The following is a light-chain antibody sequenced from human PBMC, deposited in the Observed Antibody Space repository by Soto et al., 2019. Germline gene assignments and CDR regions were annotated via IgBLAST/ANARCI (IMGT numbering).Light chain of an antibody. CDR2: TIN. CDR1: SSNIGSHY. J-gene: IGLJ2*01. Sequence: QSVLTQPPSASGTPGQRVTISCSGSSSNIGSHYVHWYQHLPGTAPKLLVYTINQRPSGVPDRFSGSKSGTSASLAISGLRSEDEADYYCATWDHSLSGVIFGGGTKVTVL. CDR3: ATWDHSLSGVI. V-gene: IGLV1-47*01.